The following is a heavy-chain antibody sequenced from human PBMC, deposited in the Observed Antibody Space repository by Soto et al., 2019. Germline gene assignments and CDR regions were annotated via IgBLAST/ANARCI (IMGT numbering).Heavy chain of an antibody. CDR2: IYHSDTT. V-gene: IGHV4-59*11. D-gene: IGHD1-26*01. CDR1: GESIVGLPY. J-gene: IGHJ4*02. CDR3: ARSQFGSFYRKYFDS. Sequence: QVQLQESGPGLVKPSGTLSLTCSVSGESIVGLPYWNWIRQSPGQGLEWLGHIYHSDTTTYNPSFKSRVSVSINTSKNQFSLMLHSVTTADTAVYYCARSQFGSFYRKYFDSWGPGIRVAVSS.